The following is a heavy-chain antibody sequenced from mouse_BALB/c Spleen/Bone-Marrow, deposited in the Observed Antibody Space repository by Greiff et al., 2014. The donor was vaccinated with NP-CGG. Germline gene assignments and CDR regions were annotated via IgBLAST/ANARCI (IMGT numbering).Heavy chain of an antibody. V-gene: IGHV1-39*01. Sequence: VQLKESGPELEKPGASVKISCKASGYSFTGYNMNWVKQSNGKSLEWIGNIDPNYGGSSYNQKFKGKAALTVDKSSSTAYMQLKSLTSEDSAVYYCAREGSHRDDYAMDYWGQGTSVTVSS. CDR1: GYSFTGYN. CDR2: IDPNYGGS. J-gene: IGHJ4*01. CDR3: AREGSHRDDYAMDY.